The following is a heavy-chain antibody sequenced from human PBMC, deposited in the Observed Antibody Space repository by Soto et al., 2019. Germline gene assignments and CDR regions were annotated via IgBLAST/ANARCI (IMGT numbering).Heavy chain of an antibody. J-gene: IGHJ4*02. CDR1: GYSFTSYW. Sequence: PGESLKISCKGSGYSFTSYWIGWVRQMPGKGLEWMGIIYPGDSDTRYSPSFQGQVTISADKSISTAYLQWSSLKASNTAMYYWARATDYYDSSGYYRRYYFDYWGQGTLVTVSS. CDR2: IYPGDSDT. D-gene: IGHD3-22*01. CDR3: ARATDYYDSSGYYRRYYFDY. V-gene: IGHV5-51*01.